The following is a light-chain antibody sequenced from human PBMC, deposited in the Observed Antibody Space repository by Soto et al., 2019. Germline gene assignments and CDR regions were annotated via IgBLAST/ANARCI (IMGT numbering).Light chain of an antibody. CDR1: QGISNY. CDR2: AAS. J-gene: IGKJ5*01. V-gene: IGKV1-27*01. CDR3: KKYSSAPIT. Sequence: DIQMTQSPSSLSASVGDIVTITFRASQGISNYLAWYQQKPGKVPKLLIYAASTLQSGVPSRFNGGCARTNFTLTISSLLPEVVTTYYCKKYSSAPITCGQGTRMEIK.